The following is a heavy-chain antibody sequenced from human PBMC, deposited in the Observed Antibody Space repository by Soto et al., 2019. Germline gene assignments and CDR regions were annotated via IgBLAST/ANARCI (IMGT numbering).Heavy chain of an antibody. CDR2: ISSGGSTV. D-gene: IGHD3-3*01. Sequence: QVQLVESGGGLVKPGGSLRLSCAASGFTFSDYYMTWIRQAPGKGLEWVSYISSGGSTVYYADSVKGRFTISRDNAKNYLLLKITPRKPKATAWYYWGRLRAFFQNVATNVDPLDFGGKG. CDR3: GRLRAFFQNVATNVDPLDF. CDR1: GFTFSDYY. V-gene: IGHV3-11*01. J-gene: IGHJ6*03.